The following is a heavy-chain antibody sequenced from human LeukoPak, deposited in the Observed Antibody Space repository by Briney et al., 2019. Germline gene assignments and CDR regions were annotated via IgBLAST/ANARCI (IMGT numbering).Heavy chain of an antibody. V-gene: IGHV1-46*01. D-gene: IGHD3-16*01. CDR1: GYTFTSYY. CDR2: INPNSGST. Sequence: ASVKVSCKASGYTFTSYYMHWVRQAPGQGLEWMGIINPNSGSTSYAQKFQGRGTMTRDMSTSTVHMELSSLRSDDTAVYYCARVMTATGGGRDWGQGTLVTVS. CDR3: ARVMTATGGGRD. J-gene: IGHJ1*01.